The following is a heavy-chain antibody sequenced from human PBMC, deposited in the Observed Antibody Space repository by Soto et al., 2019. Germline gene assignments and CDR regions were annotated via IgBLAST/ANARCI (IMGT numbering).Heavy chain of an antibody. V-gene: IGHV1-69*13. CDR3: ARSGDVLRFLEWPKRYYYYGMDV. CDR1: GGTFSSYA. CDR2: IIPIFGTA. J-gene: IGHJ6*02. D-gene: IGHD3-3*01. Sequence: SVKVSCKASGGTFSSYAISWVRQAPGQGLEWMGGIIPIFGTANYAQKFQGRVTITADESTSTAYMELSSLRSEDTAVYYCARSGDVLRFLEWPKRYYYYGMDVWGQGTTVTVSS.